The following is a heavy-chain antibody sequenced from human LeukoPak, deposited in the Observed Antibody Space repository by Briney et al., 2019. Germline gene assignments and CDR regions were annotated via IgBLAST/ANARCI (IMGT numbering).Heavy chain of an antibody. CDR2: IRYDGSNK. Sequence: GGSLRLSCAASGFTFSSYGMHWVRQAPGKGLEWVAFIRYDGSNKYYADSVKGRFTISRDNSKNTLYLQMNSLRAEDTAVYYCARLQYPNTADRDAFDIWGQGTMVTVSS. CDR1: GFTFSSYG. D-gene: IGHD4-11*01. CDR3: ARLQYPNTADRDAFDI. J-gene: IGHJ3*02. V-gene: IGHV3-30*02.